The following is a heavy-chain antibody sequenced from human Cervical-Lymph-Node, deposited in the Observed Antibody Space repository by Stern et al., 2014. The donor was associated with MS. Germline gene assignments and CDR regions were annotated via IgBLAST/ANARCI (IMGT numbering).Heavy chain of an antibody. J-gene: IGHJ4*02. CDR2: IDWDDDK. Sequence: QVTLKESGPALVKPTQTLTLTCTFSGFSLSTTGMCVSWIRQPPGKALEWLARIDWDDDKYYSTSLKTRLTISKDTSKNQVVLTLTNMDPVDTATYYCARTRGYGAKSAGLDYWGQGTLVTVSS. CDR3: ARTRGYGAKSAGLDY. D-gene: IGHD4-23*01. CDR1: GFSLSTTGMC. V-gene: IGHV2-70*15.